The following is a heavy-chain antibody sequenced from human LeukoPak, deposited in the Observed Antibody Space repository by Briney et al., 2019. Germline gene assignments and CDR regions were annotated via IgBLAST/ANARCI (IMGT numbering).Heavy chain of an antibody. CDR2: IKEDGTET. J-gene: IGHJ4*02. V-gene: IGHV3-7*03. CDR1: GFMFGSNW. Sequence: GGSLRLSCAASGFMFGSNWMSWVRLAPGKGLEWVANIKEDGTETYYVDSVKGRFTISRDNAKNSLYLQMNSLRVEDTAVYYCAKEGRSLQTYWGQGTLVTVSS. CDR3: AKEGRSLQTY. D-gene: IGHD5-24*01.